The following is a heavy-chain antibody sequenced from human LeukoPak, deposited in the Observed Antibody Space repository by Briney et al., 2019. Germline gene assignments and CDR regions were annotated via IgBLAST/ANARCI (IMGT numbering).Heavy chain of an antibody. V-gene: IGHV1-2*02. CDR3: ARGSSTRVYYYYYMDV. Sequence: GASVKVSCKASGYTFTDYYMHWVRQAPGQGLEWMGWINPYRGGTNYEQKFQGRVTMTRDTSISTAYMEVSRVRSDDTAMYYCARGSSTRVYYYYYMDVWGKGTTVTVSS. CDR2: INPYRGGT. CDR1: GYTFTDYY. D-gene: IGHD6-6*01. J-gene: IGHJ6*03.